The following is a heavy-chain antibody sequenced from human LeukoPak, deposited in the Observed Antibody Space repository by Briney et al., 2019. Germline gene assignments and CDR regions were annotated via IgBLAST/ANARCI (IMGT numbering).Heavy chain of an antibody. D-gene: IGHD3-10*01. V-gene: IGHV3-66*01. CDR3: AREGNYYGMDV. CDR2: IYSGGST. J-gene: IGHJ6*02. Sequence: GGSLRLSCAASGFTVSSSYMSWVRQAPGKGLEWVSVIYSGGSTSYADSVKGRFTISRDNSKNTLYLQMNSLRAEDTAVYYCAREGNYYGMDVWGQGTTVTVSS. CDR1: GFTVSSSY.